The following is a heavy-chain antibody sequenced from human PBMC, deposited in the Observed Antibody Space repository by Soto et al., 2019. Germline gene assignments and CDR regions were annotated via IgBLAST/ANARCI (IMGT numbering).Heavy chain of an antibody. J-gene: IGHJ3*02. CDR1: GYTFTSYG. CDR3: AREGWDDYVWGSGDAFDI. Sequence: QVQLVQSGAEVKKPGASVKVSCKASGYTFTSYGISWVRQAPRQGLEWMGWISAYNGNTNYAQKLQGRVTMTTDTSTSTAYMELRSLRSDDTAVYYCAREGWDDYVWGSGDAFDIWGQGTMVTVSS. CDR2: ISAYNGNT. V-gene: IGHV1-18*01. D-gene: IGHD3-16*01.